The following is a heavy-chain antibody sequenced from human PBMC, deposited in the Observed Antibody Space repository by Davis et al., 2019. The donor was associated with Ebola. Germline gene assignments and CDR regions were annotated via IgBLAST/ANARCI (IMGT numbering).Heavy chain of an antibody. CDR3: ARGLVGGSSVGIDQ. V-gene: IGHV3-74*01. CDR1: GFTFSRHW. Sequence: GESLKIPCAASGFTFSRHWMYWVRQAPGKGLVCVSRIHSDGSIATYADSVKGRFTISRDNAKNTLYLQMNSLRAEDTAMYYCARGLVGGSSVGIDQWGQGTLVTVSS. J-gene: IGHJ4*02. CDR2: IHSDGSIA. D-gene: IGHD2-21*01.